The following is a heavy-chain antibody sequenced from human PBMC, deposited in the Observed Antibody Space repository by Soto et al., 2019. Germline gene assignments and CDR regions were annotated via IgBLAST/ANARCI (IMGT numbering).Heavy chain of an antibody. CDR2: VQSEADGGTS. D-gene: IGHD3-3*01. CDR3: NSYPDFWGGHTPL. Sequence: EVQLVESGGGLVQPGGSLRLSCAASGFSITNTWMHWVRQAPGKGLEWVGRVQSEADGGTSDYAAPVKGKFTVSRDDSKNTQYLQMNSLKMEDTAVYYCNSYPDFWGGHTPLWGQGTLVTVSS. J-gene: IGHJ4*02. V-gene: IGHV3-15*07. CDR1: GFSITNTW.